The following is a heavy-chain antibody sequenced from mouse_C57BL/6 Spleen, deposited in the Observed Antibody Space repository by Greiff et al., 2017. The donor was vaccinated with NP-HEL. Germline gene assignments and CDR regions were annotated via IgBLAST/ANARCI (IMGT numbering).Heavy chain of an antibody. CDR1: GYTFTSYW. D-gene: IGHD2-2*01. J-gene: IGHJ4*01. CDR2: IYPGSGST. V-gene: IGHV1-55*01. CDR3: ARGVVTTDAMDY. Sequence: QVQLQQPGAELVKPGASVKMSCKASGYTFTSYWITWVKQRPGQGLEWIGDIYPGSGSTNYNEKFTSKATRTVDTSSSTAYMQLSSLTSEDSAVYYCARGVVTTDAMDYWGQGTSVTVSS.